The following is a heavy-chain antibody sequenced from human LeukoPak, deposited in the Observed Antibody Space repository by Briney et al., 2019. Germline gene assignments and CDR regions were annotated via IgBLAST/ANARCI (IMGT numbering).Heavy chain of an antibody. CDR3: ARGLDYDFWSGSPYFDY. D-gene: IGHD3-3*01. CDR2: INHSGST. V-gene: IGHV4-34*01. CDR1: GGSFSGYY. J-gene: IGHJ4*02. Sequence: SETLSLTCAVYGGSFSGYYWSWIRQPPGKGLEWIGEINHSGSTNYNPSLKSRVTISVDRSKNQFSLKLSSVTAADTAVYYCARGLDYDFWSGSPYFDYWGQGTLVTVSS.